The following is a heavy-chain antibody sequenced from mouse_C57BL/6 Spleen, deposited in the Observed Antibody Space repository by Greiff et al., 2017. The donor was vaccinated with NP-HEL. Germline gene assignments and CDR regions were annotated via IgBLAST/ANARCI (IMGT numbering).Heavy chain of an antibody. CDR1: GYSFTGYY. CDR3: ERTVVKSFYFDY. V-gene: IGHV1-42*01. J-gene: IGHJ2*01. D-gene: IGHD1-1*01. CDR2: INPSTGGT. Sequence: EVQLQQSGPELVKPGASVKISCKASGYSFTGYYMNWVKQSPEKSLEWIGEINPSTGGTTYNQKFKAKATLTVDKSSSTAYMQLKSLTSEDSAVYYCERTVVKSFYFDYWGQGTTLTVSS.